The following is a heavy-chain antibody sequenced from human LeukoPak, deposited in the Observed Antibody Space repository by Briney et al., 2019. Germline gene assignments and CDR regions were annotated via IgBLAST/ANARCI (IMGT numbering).Heavy chain of an antibody. CDR2: IYSGGST. J-gene: IGHJ6*02. V-gene: IGHV3-66*01. D-gene: IGHD2-2*01. CDR1: GFTFSSYS. CDR3: ARGGGPAAAYYYGMDV. Sequence: GGSLRLSCAASGFTFSSYSMSWVRQAPGKGLEWVSVIYSGGSTYYADSVKGRFTISRDNSKNTLYLQMNSLRAEDTAVYYCARGGGPAAAYYYGMDVWGQGTTVTVSS.